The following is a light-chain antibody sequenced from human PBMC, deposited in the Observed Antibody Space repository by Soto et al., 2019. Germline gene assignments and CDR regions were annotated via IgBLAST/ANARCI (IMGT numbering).Light chain of an antibody. CDR3: QQYKNWPYT. CDR2: GAA. CDR1: QSVSRI. Sequence: EIVMTQSPATLSLSPGERAALSCRASQSVSRILAWYQQQPGQAPRLLLYGAATRATGIPVRFSGSGSGTEFTLTISSLQSEDFAVYYCQQYKNWPYTFGQGTKVDIK. V-gene: IGKV3-15*01. J-gene: IGKJ2*01.